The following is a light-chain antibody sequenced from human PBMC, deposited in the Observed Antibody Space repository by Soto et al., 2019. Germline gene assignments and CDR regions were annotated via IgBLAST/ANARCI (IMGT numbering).Light chain of an antibody. V-gene: IGLV2-14*01. CDR3: SSYTNTNTRVV. CDR2: DVN. J-gene: IGLJ2*01. CDR1: SSDVGGYNY. Sequence: QSVLTQPASVSGSPGQSITISCTGTSSDVGGYNYVSWYLQHPGKAPKLMIYDVNNRPSGVSDRFSGSKSGNTASLTISGLQAEDEADYYCSSYTNTNTRVVFGGGTKLTVL.